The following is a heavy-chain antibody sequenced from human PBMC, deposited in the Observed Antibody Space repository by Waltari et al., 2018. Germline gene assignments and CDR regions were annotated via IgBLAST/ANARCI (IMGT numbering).Heavy chain of an antibody. D-gene: IGHD3-3*01. Sequence: EVQLVEAGGGVGQPGGSLRRSGAAPGFTWSSYWMGWASQARGKGREWVANIQQDGSEKFYWASVKGRFTISRDTAKNSLYLQMNSLRAEDTAVYYCARGIFGVVMRFDYWGQGTLVTVSS. CDR1: GFTWSSYW. CDR3: ARGIFGVVMRFDY. V-gene: IGHV3-7*01. CDR2: IQQDGSEK. J-gene: IGHJ4*02.